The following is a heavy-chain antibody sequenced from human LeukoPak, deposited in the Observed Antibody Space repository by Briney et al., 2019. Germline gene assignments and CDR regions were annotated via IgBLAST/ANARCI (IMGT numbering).Heavy chain of an antibody. J-gene: IGHJ4*02. V-gene: IGHV4-59*08. CDR3: ARQGNGDLYYFDY. D-gene: IGHD4-17*01. CDR2: IYYSGST. Sequence: SETLSLTCTVSGGSISSYFWSWVRQPPGKGLEWIGYIYYSGSTKYNPSLKSQITISVDTSKNQFSLKLSSVTAADTAMYYCARQGNGDLYYFDYWGQGTLVTVSS. CDR1: GGSISSYF.